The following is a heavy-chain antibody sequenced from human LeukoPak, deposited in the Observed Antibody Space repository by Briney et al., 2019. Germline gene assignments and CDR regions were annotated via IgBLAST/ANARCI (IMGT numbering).Heavy chain of an antibody. CDR1: GGTFSSYA. D-gene: IGHD3-3*01. Sequence: ASVTVSYKASGGTFSSYAISWVRQAPGQGLEWMGGIIPIFGTANYAQKFQGRVTITTDESTSTAYMELSSLRSEDTAVYYCARSAPWGLEWDYYYMDVWGKGTTVTVSS. V-gene: IGHV1-69*05. CDR3: ARSAPWGLEWDYYYMDV. CDR2: IIPIFGTA. J-gene: IGHJ6*03.